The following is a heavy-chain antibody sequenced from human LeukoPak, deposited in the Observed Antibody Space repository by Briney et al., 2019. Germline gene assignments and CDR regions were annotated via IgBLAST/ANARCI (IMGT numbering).Heavy chain of an antibody. CDR3: ARGRSYSSISPFDY. CDR2: INPNSGGT. Sequence: ASVKVSCKASGYTFTGYYMHWVRQAPGQGLEWMGWINPNSGGTNYAQKFQGRVTMTRDTSISTAYMELSRLRSDDTAVYYCARGRSYSSISPFDYWGQVTLVTVSS. V-gene: IGHV1-2*02. D-gene: IGHD6-13*01. J-gene: IGHJ4*02. CDR1: GYTFTGYY.